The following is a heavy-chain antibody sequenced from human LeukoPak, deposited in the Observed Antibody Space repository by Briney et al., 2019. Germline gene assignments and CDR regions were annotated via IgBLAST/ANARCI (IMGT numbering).Heavy chain of an antibody. V-gene: IGHV3-7*01. CDR2: INQGGSVK. D-gene: IGHD5-12*01. J-gene: IGHJ4*02. CDR1: GFTFISYW. CDR3: ARVGYSGWILEY. Sequence: GGSLRLSRAASGFTFISYWMNWVRQARGKGLEWVANINQGGSVKYYVDSVKGRFTISRGDAKNSLYVQMNSQRDEDTAVYDCARVGYSGWILEYWGEGTLVSVSS.